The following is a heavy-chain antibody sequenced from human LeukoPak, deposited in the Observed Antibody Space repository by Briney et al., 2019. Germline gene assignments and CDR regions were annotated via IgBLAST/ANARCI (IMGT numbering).Heavy chain of an antibody. D-gene: IGHD3-22*01. V-gene: IGHV1-2*02. CDR2: INPNSGGT. J-gene: IGHJ4*02. CDR1: GYTFTGYY. Sequence: ASVKVSCKASGYTFTGYYMHRVRQAPGQALEWMGWINPNSGGTNYAQKFQGRVTMTRDTSISTAYMELSRLRSDDTAVYYCARKGGYYDSSGYALDYWGQGTLVTVSS. CDR3: ARKGGYYDSSGYALDY.